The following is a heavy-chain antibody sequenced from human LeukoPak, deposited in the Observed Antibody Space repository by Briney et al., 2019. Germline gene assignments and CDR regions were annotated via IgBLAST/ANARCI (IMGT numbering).Heavy chain of an antibody. J-gene: IGHJ4*02. CDR3: AREHYNLLTGRGGYFDY. CDR1: GFTFSSYA. D-gene: IGHD3-9*01. V-gene: IGHV3-23*01. CDR2: ISGSGGST. Sequence: GGSLRLSCAASGFTFSSYAMSWVRQAPGKGLEWVSAISGSGGSTYYADSVKGRFTISRDNSKKPLYLQMNSLRAEDTAVYYCAREHYNLLTGRGGYFDYWGQGTLVTISS.